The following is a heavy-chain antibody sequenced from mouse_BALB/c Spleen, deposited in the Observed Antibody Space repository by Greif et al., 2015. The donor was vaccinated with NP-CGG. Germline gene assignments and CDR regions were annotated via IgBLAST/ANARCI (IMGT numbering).Heavy chain of an antibody. D-gene: IGHD2-1*01. CDR3: ARNQGNYLYYYAMDY. J-gene: IGHJ4*01. CDR2: IWGGGST. CDR1: GFSLSRYS. V-gene: IGHV2-6-4*01. Sequence: VHLVESGPGLVAPSQSLSITCTVSGFSLSRYSVHWVRQPPGKGLEWLGVIWGGGSTDYNSALKSRLSISKDNSKSQVFLKMNSLQTDDTAMHYCARNQGNYLYYYAMDYWGQGTSVTVSS.